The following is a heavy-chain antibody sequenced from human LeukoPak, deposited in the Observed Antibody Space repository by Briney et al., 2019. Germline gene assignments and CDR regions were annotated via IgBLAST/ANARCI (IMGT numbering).Heavy chain of an antibody. V-gene: IGHV3-30*03. CDR3: VRVFLESLTAGYFDH. J-gene: IGHJ4*02. CDR1: GFTFSSYS. CDR2: ISYDGRQK. D-gene: IGHD3-3*01. Sequence: GGSLRLSCAASGFTFSSYSMNWVRQAPGKGLEWVAVISYDGRQKYYADSVKGRFTISRDNSKDTVYLQMNSLRDEDSATYYCVRVFLESLTAGYFDHWGQGTLVTVST.